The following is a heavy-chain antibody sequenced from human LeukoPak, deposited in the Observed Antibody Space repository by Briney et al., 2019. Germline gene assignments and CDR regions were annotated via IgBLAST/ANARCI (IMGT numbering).Heavy chain of an antibody. J-gene: IGHJ4*02. CDR3: ARPRGYSSSWYRY. V-gene: IGHV4-34*01. CDR1: GGSFSLSY. Sequence: PSETLSLTCAVYGGSFSLSYWTWIRQAPGKGLEWIGEINYYGKITYNPSLESRVSMSVDTSRTQFSLRLTSVTAADTAVYYCARPRGYSSSWYRYWGQGTLVTVSS. D-gene: IGHD6-13*01. CDR2: INYYGKI.